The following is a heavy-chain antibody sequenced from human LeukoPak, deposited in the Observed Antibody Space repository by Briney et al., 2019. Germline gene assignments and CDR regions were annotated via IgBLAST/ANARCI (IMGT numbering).Heavy chain of an antibody. CDR3: VKESGYYHY. D-gene: IGHD3-3*01. J-gene: IGHJ4*02. Sequence: GGSLRLSCAASGFSVNNNYVNWVRQAPGKGLEWVSIIYGGGDTSYADSVKGRFTISRDNSKNTVYLQMNSLRAEDTALYYCVKESGYYHYWGQGTQVTVSS. CDR2: IYGGGDT. V-gene: IGHV3-53*01. CDR1: GFSVNNNY.